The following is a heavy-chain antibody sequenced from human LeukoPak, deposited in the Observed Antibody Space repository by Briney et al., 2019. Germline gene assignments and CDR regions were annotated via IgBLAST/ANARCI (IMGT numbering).Heavy chain of an antibody. Sequence: SETLSLTCTVSGGSISGGNYYWNWIRQPPGKGLVWIGYIYYSGSTYYNPSLKSRVTISVDTSRNQFSLRLNSVTAADTAVYYCARFLSPYSNSNFDSWGQGTQVTVSS. V-gene: IGHV4-30-4*01. J-gene: IGHJ4*02. CDR1: GGSISGGNYY. CDR3: ARFLSPYSNSNFDS. D-gene: IGHD6-13*01. CDR2: IYYSGST.